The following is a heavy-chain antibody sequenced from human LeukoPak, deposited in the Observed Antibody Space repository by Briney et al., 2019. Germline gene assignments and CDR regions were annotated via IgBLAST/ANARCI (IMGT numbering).Heavy chain of an antibody. Sequence: SGGSLRLSCAASGFTFGSYSMNWVRQAPGKGLEWVSSISSSSSYIYYADSMKGRFTTSRDNAKNSLYLQMNSLRAEDTAVYYCARGIFYYGSGSYHYWGQGTLVTVSS. D-gene: IGHD3-10*01. CDR3: ARGIFYYGSGSYHY. CDR1: GFTFGSYS. CDR2: ISSSSSYI. J-gene: IGHJ4*02. V-gene: IGHV3-21*01.